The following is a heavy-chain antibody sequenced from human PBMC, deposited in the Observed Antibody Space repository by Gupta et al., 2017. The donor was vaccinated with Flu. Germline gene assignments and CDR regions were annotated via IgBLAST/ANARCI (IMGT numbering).Heavy chain of an antibody. CDR3: ARPGYCSGGSCYSEDGMDV. V-gene: IGHV4-39*01. J-gene: IGHJ6*02. Sequence: QLQPQESGPGLVKPSETLSLTCTVSGGSISSSSYYWGWIRQPPGKGLEWIGSIYYSGSTYYNPSLKSRVTISVDTSKNQFSLKLSSVTAADTAVYYCARPGYCSGGSCYSEDGMDVWGQGTTVTVSS. CDR2: IYYSGST. D-gene: IGHD2-15*01. CDR1: GGSISSSSYY.